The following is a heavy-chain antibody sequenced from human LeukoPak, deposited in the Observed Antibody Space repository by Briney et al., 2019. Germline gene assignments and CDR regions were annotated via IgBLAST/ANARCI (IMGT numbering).Heavy chain of an antibody. CDR1: GGSISSYY. D-gene: IGHD6-19*01. CDR2: ISTSGST. V-gene: IGHV4-4*07. J-gene: IGHJ4*02. Sequence: SETLSLTCTVSGGSISSYYWSWIRQPAGKGLESIGHISTSGSTNYNPSLKSRVTMSVDTSKNQFSLKLSSVTAADTAMYYCARRWYSSGWYRGPGVYYFDYWGQGTLVTVSS. CDR3: ARRWYSSGWYRGPGVYYFDY.